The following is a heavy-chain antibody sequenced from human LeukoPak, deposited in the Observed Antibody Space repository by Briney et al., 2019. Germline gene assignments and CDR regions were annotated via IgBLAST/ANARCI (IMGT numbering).Heavy chain of an antibody. CDR1: GGSISSGDHY. CDR2: IYYSGGT. Sequence: SQTLSLTCTVSGGSISSGDHYWDWLRQPPGTGLEWIGYIYYSGGTYSNPSLRSRVTISVDTSKNQFSLKLSSVTAADTAVYYCASDNSGYAQFDNWGQGTLVTVSS. CDR3: ASDNSGYAQFDN. D-gene: IGHD5-12*01. V-gene: IGHV4-30-4*01. J-gene: IGHJ4*02.